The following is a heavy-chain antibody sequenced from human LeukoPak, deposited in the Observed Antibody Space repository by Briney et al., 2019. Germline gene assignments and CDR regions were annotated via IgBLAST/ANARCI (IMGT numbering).Heavy chain of an antibody. CDR3: ARGHQLSGYDLGDFDY. CDR2: IYYSGST. CDR1: GGSISSYY. Sequence: SETLSLTCTVSGGSISSYYWSWVRQPPRKGLGRSGYIYYSGSTNYNPSLKSRVTISVDTSKNQFSLKLSSVTAADTAVYYWARGHQLSGYDLGDFDYWGQGTLVTVSS. D-gene: IGHD5-12*01. J-gene: IGHJ4*02. V-gene: IGHV4-59*01.